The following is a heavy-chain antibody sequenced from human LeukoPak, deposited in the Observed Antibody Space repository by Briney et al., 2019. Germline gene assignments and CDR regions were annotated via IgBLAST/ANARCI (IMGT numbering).Heavy chain of an antibody. J-gene: IGHJ4*02. D-gene: IGHD2-15*01. CDR2: ISSSSSYI. CDR3: ASRAVVAATPFDY. V-gene: IGHV3-21*01. Sequence: PGGSLRFSCAASGFTFSSYAMNWVRQAPAKGLEWVSSISSSSSYIYYADSVKGRFTISRDNAKNSLYLQMNSLRAEDTAVYYCASRAVVAATPFDYWGQGTLVTVSS. CDR1: GFTFSSYA.